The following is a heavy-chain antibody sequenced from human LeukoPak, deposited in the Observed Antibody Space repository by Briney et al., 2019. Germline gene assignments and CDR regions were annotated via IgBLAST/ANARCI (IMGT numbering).Heavy chain of an antibody. J-gene: IGHJ1*01. CDR3: ARVACSGGSCYFEYFQH. V-gene: IGHV1-69*05. CDR2: IIPIFGTA. Sequence: SVKVSGKASGGTFSSYAISWVRQAPGQGLEWMGGIIPIFGTANYAQKFQGRVTITTDESTSTAYMELSSLRSEDTAVYYCARVACSGGSCYFEYFQHWGQGTLVTVSS. D-gene: IGHD2-15*01. CDR1: GGTFSSYA.